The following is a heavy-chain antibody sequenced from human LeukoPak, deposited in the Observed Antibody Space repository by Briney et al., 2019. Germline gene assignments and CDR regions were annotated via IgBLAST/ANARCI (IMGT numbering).Heavy chain of an antibody. CDR1: GYTFTGYY. J-gene: IGHJ5*02. V-gene: IGHV1-2*02. D-gene: IGHD2-2*01. Sequence: ASVKVSCKASGYTFTGYYMHWVRQAPGQGLEWMGWINPNSGGTNYAQKFQGRVTMTRDTSISTAYMELSRLRSDDTAVYYCARGYCSSTSCKPWSGWFDPWGQATLVTVSS. CDR2: INPNSGGT. CDR3: ARGYCSSTSCKPWSGWFDP.